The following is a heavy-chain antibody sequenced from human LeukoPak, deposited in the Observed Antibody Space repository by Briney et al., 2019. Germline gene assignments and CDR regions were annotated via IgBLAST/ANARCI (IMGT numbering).Heavy chain of an antibody. CDR2: IFPGDSDT. D-gene: IGHD5-18*01. J-gene: IGHJ4*02. V-gene: IGHV5-51*01. CDR3: ARDTSMATGSDY. Sequence: GEFLKISCKGSGYSFTSYWIGWVRQMPGKGLEWMGIIFPGDSDTRYSPSFEGQVTISADKSISTAYLQWSSLKASDTAMYFCARDTSMATGSDYWGQGTLVTVSS. CDR1: GYSFTSYW.